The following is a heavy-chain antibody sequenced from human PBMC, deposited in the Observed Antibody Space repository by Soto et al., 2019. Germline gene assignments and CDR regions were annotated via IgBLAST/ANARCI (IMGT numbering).Heavy chain of an antibody. Sequence: GGSLRLSCAASGFTFSSYGMHWVRQAPGKGLEWVAVIWYDGSNKYYADSVKGRFTISRDNSKNTLYLQMNSLRAEDTAVYYCARDVGIVVVPAATHLDYWGQGTLVTVSS. CDR3: ARDVGIVVVPAATHLDY. V-gene: IGHV3-33*01. D-gene: IGHD2-2*03. J-gene: IGHJ4*02. CDR2: IWYDGSNK. CDR1: GFTFSSYG.